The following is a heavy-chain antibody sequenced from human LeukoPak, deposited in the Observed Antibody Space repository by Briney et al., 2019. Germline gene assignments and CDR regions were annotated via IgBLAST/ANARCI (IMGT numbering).Heavy chain of an antibody. D-gene: IGHD6-19*01. Sequence: ASVKVSCKAHGYTFNNYDINWVRQATGQGLEWMGWMNPDSGNTGYAQKFQGRVTMTRDTSTSTVYMELSSLRSEDTAVYYCARVSIAVAGYNWFDPWGQGTLVTVSS. CDR1: GYTFNNYD. J-gene: IGHJ5*02. CDR3: ARVSIAVAGYNWFDP. CDR2: MNPDSGNT. V-gene: IGHV1-8*01.